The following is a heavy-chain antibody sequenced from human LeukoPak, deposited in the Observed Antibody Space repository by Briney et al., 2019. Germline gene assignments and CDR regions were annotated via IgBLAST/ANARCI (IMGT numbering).Heavy chain of an antibody. CDR2: MTSSNTI. V-gene: IGHV3-69-1*01. Sequence: GGSLRLSCAASGFTFSSYSMNWVRQAPGKGLEWVATMTSSNTIYYADSVKGRFTISRDNSKNTLYLQMNSLRAEDTAVYYCAKQLGYCSGGSCYFDYWGQGTLVTVSS. D-gene: IGHD2-15*01. CDR3: AKQLGYCSGGSCYFDY. CDR1: GFTFSSYS. J-gene: IGHJ4*02.